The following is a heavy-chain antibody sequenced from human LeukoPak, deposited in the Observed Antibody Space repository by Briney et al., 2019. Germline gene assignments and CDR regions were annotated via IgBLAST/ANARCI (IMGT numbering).Heavy chain of an antibody. D-gene: IGHD3-10*01. CDR2: IYTSGST. CDR3: ARDWEDYYGSGNWFDP. V-gene: IGHV4-61*02. Sequence: SQTLSLTCTVSGGSISSGSYYWSWIRQPAGKGLEWIGRIYTSGSTNYNPSLKSRVTISVDSSKNQFSLKLSSVTAADTAVYYCARDWEDYYGSGNWFDPWGQGTLVTVSS. J-gene: IGHJ5*02. CDR1: GGSISSGSYY.